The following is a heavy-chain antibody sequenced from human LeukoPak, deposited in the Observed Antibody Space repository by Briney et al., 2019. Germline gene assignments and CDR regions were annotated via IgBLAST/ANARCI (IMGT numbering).Heavy chain of an antibody. CDR1: GGSISSYY. J-gene: IGHJ4*02. CDR3: ARDSDGWYWAFDF. CDR2: IYYSGST. V-gene: IGHV4-59*12. D-gene: IGHD6-19*01. Sequence: PSETLSLTCTVSGGSISSYYWSWIRQPPGEGLEWIGYIYYSGSTNYNPSLKSRVTISVDTSKNQFSLQLNSVTPEDTAVYYCARDSDGWYWAFDFWGQGTPVTVSS.